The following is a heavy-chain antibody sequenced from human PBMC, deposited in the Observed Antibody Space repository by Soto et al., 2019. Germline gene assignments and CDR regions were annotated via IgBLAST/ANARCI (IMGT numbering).Heavy chain of an antibody. V-gene: IGHV3-23*01. J-gene: IGHJ4*02. CDR3: AHRRGAGGHFDY. D-gene: IGHD2-15*01. Sequence: EVELLESGGGLVQPEGSLRLSCAASGFTFSTYAMGWVRQAPGKGLEWVSVVSSGGGTHYADSVKGRFTVSRDNSKHTLSLQMNSLRADDTAVYYCAHRRGAGGHFDYWGQGALVTVSS. CDR1: GFTFSTYA. CDR2: VSSGGGT.